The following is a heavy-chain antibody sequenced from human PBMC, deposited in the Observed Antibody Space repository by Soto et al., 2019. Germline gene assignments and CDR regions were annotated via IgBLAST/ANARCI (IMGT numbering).Heavy chain of an antibody. CDR3: AKGGYYSLFDI. V-gene: IGHV3-23*01. CDR1: GFPFSSYA. J-gene: IGHJ3*02. D-gene: IGHD3-16*01. CDR2: ISGSGGRT. Sequence: GGSLRLSCAASGFPFSSYAMSWVRQAPGKGLEWVSLISGSGGRTYYADSVKGRFTISRDNSNNTLSLQMHILRVEDTAVYFCAKGGYYSLFDIWGQGTMVTVSS.